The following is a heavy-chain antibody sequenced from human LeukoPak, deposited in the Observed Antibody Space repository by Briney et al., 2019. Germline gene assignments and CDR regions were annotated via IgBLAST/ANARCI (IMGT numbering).Heavy chain of an antibody. CDR3: AISPYYYDSSGYSSLGY. CDR2: IIPIFGTA. V-gene: IGHV1-69*13. D-gene: IGHD3-22*01. CDR1: GGTFSSYA. J-gene: IGHJ4*02. Sequence: SVKVSYKASGGTFSSYAISWVRQAPGQGLEWMGGIIPIFGTANYAQKFQGRVTITADESTSTAYMELSSLRSEDTAVYYCAISPYYYDSSGYSSLGYWGQGTLVTVSS.